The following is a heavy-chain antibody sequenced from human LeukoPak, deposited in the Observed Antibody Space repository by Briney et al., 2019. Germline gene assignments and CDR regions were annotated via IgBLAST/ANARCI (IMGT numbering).Heavy chain of an antibody. CDR2: ISYDGSNK. CDR3: ARRRGYSSTTPFDY. D-gene: IGHD6-13*01. J-gene: IGHJ4*02. V-gene: IGHV3-30-3*01. Sequence: GRSLRLSCAASGFTFSSYAMHWVRQAPGKGLEWAAVISYDGSNKYYADSVKGRFTISRDNSKNTLYLQMNSLRAEDTAVYYCARRRGYSSTTPFDYWGQGTLVTVSS. CDR1: GFTFSSYA.